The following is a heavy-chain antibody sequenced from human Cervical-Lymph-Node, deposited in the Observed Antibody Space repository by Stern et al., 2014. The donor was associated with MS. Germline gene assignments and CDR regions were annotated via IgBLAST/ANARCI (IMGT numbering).Heavy chain of an antibody. CDR2: ISYDGLNC. V-gene: IGHV3-30*04. Sequence: VQLVESGGGVVRPGRSLRLSCATSGFTFSRYAVLWVRQAPGKGLEWGAAISYDGLNCSDEDSVNVRFTISRDNSKNTLFLQMNNLRPEYSGVYHCARDRLDGDYVYYYGLDVWGQGTTVTVSS. CDR3: ARDRLDGDYVYYYGLDV. CDR1: GFTFSRYA. D-gene: IGHD4-17*01. J-gene: IGHJ6*02.